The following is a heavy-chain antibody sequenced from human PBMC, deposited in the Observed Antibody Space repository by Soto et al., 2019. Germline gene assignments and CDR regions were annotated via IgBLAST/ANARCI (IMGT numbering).Heavy chain of an antibody. D-gene: IGHD1-26*01. CDR1: GFIFSNYV. J-gene: IGHJ4*02. CDR2: ISDSGGTS. CDR3: AKRPRALLTFDY. Sequence: EVQLVDSGGGLVQPGGSLRLSCAASGFIFSNYVMSWVRQAPGKVLEWVSSISDSGGTSYYADYVKGRFTISKDNSKNTLYLQMNSLRAEDTAIYYCAKRPRALLTFDYWGQGTLVTVSS. V-gene: IGHV3-23*04.